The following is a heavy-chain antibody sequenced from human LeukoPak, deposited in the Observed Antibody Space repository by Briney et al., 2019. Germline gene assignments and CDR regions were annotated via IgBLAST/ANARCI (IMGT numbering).Heavy chain of an antibody. CDR3: ARREVVVVPAASRGYSGYDYSVPRWRRVLDGMDV. D-gene: IGHD5-12*01. V-gene: IGHV4-34*01. J-gene: IGHJ6*02. Sequence: SETLSLTPAVYLGSFCGYYWSWIRPPPGKGREWIGEINHSGSTNYNPSLQSRVTISVDTSKNQFSLKLSSVTAADTAVYYCARREVVVVPAASRGYSGYDYSVPRWRRVLDGMDVWGQGTTVTVSS. CDR2: INHSGST. CDR1: LGSFCGYY.